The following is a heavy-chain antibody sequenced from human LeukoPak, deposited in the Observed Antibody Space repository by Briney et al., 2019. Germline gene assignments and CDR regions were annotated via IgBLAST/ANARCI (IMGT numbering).Heavy chain of an antibody. Sequence: GASVKVSCKASGYTFTVYYMHWVRQAPGQGLEWMGWINPNSGGTNYAQKFQGRVTMTRDTSISTAYMELSRLRSDDTAVYYCARDLRGYCSSTSCYPEGYWGQGTLVTVSS. CDR3: ARDLRGYCSSTSCYPEGY. CDR2: INPNSGGT. D-gene: IGHD2-2*01. V-gene: IGHV1-2*02. CDR1: GYTFTVYY. J-gene: IGHJ4*02.